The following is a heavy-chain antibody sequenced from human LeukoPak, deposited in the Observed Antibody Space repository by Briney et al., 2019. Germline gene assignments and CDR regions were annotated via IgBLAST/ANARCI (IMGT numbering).Heavy chain of an antibody. CDR1: GFTFSSYA. J-gene: IGHJ3*02. CDR3: AGDPHDYGRNSGVNAFDI. CDR2: ISYDGSNK. D-gene: IGHD4-23*01. V-gene: IGHV3-30-3*01. Sequence: GGSLRLSCAASGFTFSSYAMHWVRQAPGKGLEWVAVISYDGSNKYYADSVKGRFTISRDNSKNTLYLQMNSLRAEDTAVYYCAGDPHDYGRNSGVNAFDIWGQGTMVTVSS.